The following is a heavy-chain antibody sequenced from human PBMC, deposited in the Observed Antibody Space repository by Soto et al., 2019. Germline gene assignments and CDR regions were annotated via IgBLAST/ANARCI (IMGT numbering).Heavy chain of an antibody. CDR3: ARADYYDTSGMYYFDY. V-gene: IGHV3-33*01. J-gene: IGHJ4*02. CDR1: GFTFSNYG. D-gene: IGHD3-22*01. CDR2: IWYDGSNK. Sequence: QVQLVESGGGVVQPGRSLRLSCAASGFTFSNYGMHWVRQAPGKGLQWVAVIWYDGSNKFYVDSVKGRFTISRDNSKNXLYLQMNSLRAEDTAVYYCARADYYDTSGMYYFDYWGQGTLVTVSS.